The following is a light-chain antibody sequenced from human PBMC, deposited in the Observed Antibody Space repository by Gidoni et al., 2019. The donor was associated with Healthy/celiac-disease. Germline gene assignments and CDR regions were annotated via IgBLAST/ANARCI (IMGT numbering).Light chain of an antibody. CDR2: DAS. CDR3: QQFNNYPH. CDR1: QGISSA. V-gene: IGKV1D-13*01. J-gene: IGKJ3*01. Sequence: ALQLTQSPSSLSASVGDRVTITCRASQGISSALAWYQQKPGKAPKLLIYDASSLESGVPSRFSGSGSGTDFTLTISSLQPEDFATYYCQQFNNYPHFGPGTKVDIK.